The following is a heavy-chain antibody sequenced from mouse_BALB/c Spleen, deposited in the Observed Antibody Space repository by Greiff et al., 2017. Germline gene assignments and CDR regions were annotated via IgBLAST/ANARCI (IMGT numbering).Heavy chain of an antibody. CDR2: ISSGGSYT. Sequence: EVKVVESGGGLVKPGGSLKLSCAASGFTFSSYTMSWVRQTPEKMLEWVATISSGGSYTYYPDSVKGRFTISRDNAKNTLYLQMSSLKSEDTAMYYCTRDLYWGQGTSVTVSS. J-gene: IGHJ4*01. V-gene: IGHV5-6-4*01. CDR3: TRDLY. CDR1: GFTFSSYT.